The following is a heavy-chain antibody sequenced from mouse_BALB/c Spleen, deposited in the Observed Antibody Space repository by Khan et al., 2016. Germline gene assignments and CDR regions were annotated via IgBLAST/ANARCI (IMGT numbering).Heavy chain of an antibody. Sequence: EVELVESGGGLVKPGGSLKLSCAASGFTFSSYAMSWVRQSPEKRLEWVAEISSGGSYTYYPDTVTGRFTISRDNAKNTLYLEMSSLRSEDTAMXYCARGGNYYAMDYWGQGTSVTVSS. CDR1: GFTFSSYA. CDR3: ARGGNYYAMDY. J-gene: IGHJ4*01. D-gene: IGHD2-1*01. V-gene: IGHV5-9-4*01. CDR2: ISSGGSYT.